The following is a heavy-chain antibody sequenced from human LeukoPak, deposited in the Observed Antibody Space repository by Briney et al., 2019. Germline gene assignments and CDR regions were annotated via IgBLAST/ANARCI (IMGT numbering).Heavy chain of an antibody. Sequence: GGSLRLSCAASGFTFSSYSMNWVRQAPGKGLEWVSSISSSSSYIYYADSEKGRFTISRDNSKNTVYLQMNSLSADDTAVYYCARELREHGVFDIWGQGTMVTVSS. CDR1: GFTFSSYS. D-gene: IGHD1-26*01. J-gene: IGHJ3*02. CDR2: ISSSSSYI. CDR3: ARELREHGVFDI. V-gene: IGHV3-21*04.